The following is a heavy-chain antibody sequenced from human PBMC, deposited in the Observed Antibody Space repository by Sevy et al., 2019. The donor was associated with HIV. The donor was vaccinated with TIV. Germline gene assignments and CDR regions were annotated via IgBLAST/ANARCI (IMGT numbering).Heavy chain of an antibody. D-gene: IGHD6-19*01. CDR3: ARESGSGWYIDH. V-gene: IGHV3-33*01. CDR1: GFTFSSYG. CDR2: ILSVGNIK. J-gene: IGHJ4*02. Sequence: GGSLRLSCAASGFTFSSYGLHWVRQAPGRGLEWVAGILSVGNIKYYIDSVMGRFTISRDDSKNTLYLQMNSLRAEDTAVYYCARESGSGWYIDHWGQGALVTVSS.